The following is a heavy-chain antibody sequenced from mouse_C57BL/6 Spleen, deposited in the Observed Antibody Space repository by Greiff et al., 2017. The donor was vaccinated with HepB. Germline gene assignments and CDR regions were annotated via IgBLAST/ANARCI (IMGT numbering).Heavy chain of an antibody. CDR2: ISSGGSYT. CDR1: GFTFSSYG. CDR3: ARLIYDGYYVFAY. V-gene: IGHV5-6*02. J-gene: IGHJ3*01. D-gene: IGHD2-3*01. Sequence: EVKLVESGGDLVKPGGSLKLSCAASGFTFSSYGMSWVRQTPDKRLEWVATISSGGSYTYYPDSVKGRFTISRDNAKNTLYLQMSSLKSEDTAMYYCARLIYDGYYVFAYWGQGTLVTVSA.